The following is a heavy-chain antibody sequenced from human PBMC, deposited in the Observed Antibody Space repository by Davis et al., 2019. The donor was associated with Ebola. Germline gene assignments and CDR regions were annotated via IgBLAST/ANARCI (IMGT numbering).Heavy chain of an antibody. J-gene: IGHJ4*02. D-gene: IGHD3-9*01. CDR1: GGSISSSSYY. Sequence: MPSETLSLTCTVSGGSISSSSYYWGWIRQPPGKGLEWIGSIYYSGSTYYNPSLKSRVTISVDTSKNQFSLKLSSVTAADTAVYYCARHGLHAGYDILTGYSAHPGIVDYWGQGTLVTVSS. CDR2: IYYSGST. CDR3: ARHGLHAGYDILTGYSAHPGIVDY. V-gene: IGHV4-39*01.